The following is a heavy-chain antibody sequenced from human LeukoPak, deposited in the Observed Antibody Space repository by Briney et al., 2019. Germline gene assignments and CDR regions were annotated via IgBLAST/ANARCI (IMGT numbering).Heavy chain of an antibody. V-gene: IGHV4-34*01. Sequence: PSETLSLTCAVYGGSFSGYYWSWIRQPPGKGLEWIGEINHSGSTNYNPSLKSRVTISVDTPKNQFSLKLSSVTAADTAVYYCARFSPAHDAFDIWGQGTMVTVSS. CDR2: INHSGST. CDR3: ARFSPAHDAFDI. CDR1: GGSFSGYY. J-gene: IGHJ3*02.